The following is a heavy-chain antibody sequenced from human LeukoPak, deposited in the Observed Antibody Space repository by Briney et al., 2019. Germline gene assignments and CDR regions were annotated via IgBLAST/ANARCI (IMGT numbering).Heavy chain of an antibody. Sequence: GGSLRLSCAASGFTFSSYAMSWVRQAPGKGLEWVSVISGSAISTYYADSVKGRFTISRDNSKNTLYLQMSSLRAEDTAVYYCAKDRLLGSSYGQPWAYWGQGTLVTVSS. CDR3: AKDRLLGSSYGQPWAY. V-gene: IGHV3-23*01. J-gene: IGHJ4*02. CDR1: GFTFSSYA. D-gene: IGHD5-18*01. CDR2: ISGSAIST.